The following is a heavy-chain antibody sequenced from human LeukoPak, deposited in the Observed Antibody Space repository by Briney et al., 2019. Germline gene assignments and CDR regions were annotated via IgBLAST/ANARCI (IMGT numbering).Heavy chain of an antibody. Sequence: GGSLRLSCAASGFTFSSYSMNWVRQAPGKGLEWVSSISSSSSYIYYADSVKGRFTISRDNAKNSLYLQMNSLRAEDTAVYYCARGGVIAPDYYYYGMDVWGQGTTVTVSS. V-gene: IGHV3-21*01. CDR3: ARGGVIAPDYYYYGMDV. J-gene: IGHJ6*02. CDR1: GFTFSSYS. CDR2: ISSSSSYI. D-gene: IGHD3-16*02.